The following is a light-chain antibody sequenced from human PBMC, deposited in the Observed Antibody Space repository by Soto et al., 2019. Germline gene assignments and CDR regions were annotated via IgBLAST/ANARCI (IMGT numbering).Light chain of an antibody. Sequence: EIVLTQSPGTLSLSPGERATLSCRASQSGSSSYLAWYQQKPGQAPRLLIYGASSRATGIPDRFSGSGSGTDFTLTISRLEPEDFAVYYFQQYGSSPFTFGQGTKLEIK. CDR2: GAS. CDR3: QQYGSSPFT. J-gene: IGKJ2*01. V-gene: IGKV3-20*01. CDR1: QSGSSSY.